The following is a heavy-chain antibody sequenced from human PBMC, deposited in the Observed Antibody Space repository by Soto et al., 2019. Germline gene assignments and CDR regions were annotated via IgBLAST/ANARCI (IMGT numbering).Heavy chain of an antibody. Sequence: PGGSLRLSCVASGFTFSNYDINWVRQAPGKGLEWVSHISSRGSTIYYADSVKGRFTISRDNAKNSLYLQMNSLRDEDTAVYYCARDGVSHSSGWNRLFDYWGQGTLVTVSS. D-gene: IGHD6-19*01. CDR2: ISSRGSTI. V-gene: IGHV3-48*02. CDR1: GFTFSNYD. CDR3: ARDGVSHSSGWNRLFDY. J-gene: IGHJ4*02.